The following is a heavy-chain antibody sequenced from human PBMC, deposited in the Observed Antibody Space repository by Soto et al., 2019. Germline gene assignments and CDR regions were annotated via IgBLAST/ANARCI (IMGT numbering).Heavy chain of an antibody. Sequence: SETLSLTCTVSGGSISSGDYYWSWIRQPPGKGLEWIGYIYYSGSTYYNPSLKSRVTISVDTSKNQFSLKLSSVTAADTAVYYCARGSVRYFDWLLAGPRVFDYWGQGTQVTVSS. CDR3: ARGSVRYFDWLLAGPRVFDY. CDR2: IYYSGST. J-gene: IGHJ4*02. CDR1: GGSISSGDYY. V-gene: IGHV4-30-4*01. D-gene: IGHD3-9*01.